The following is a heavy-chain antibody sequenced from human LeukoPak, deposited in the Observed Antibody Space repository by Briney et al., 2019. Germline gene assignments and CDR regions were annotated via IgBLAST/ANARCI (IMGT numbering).Heavy chain of an antibody. J-gene: IGHJ4*02. D-gene: IGHD3-3*01. CDR1: GFTFSSYG. Sequence: GGSLRLSCAASGFTFSSYGMHWVRQAPGKGLEWVAVISYDGSNKYYADSVKGRFTISRDNSKNTLYLQMNSLRAEDTAVYYCAKELSFWSGYYRGYFDYWGRGTRVTVSA. V-gene: IGHV3-30*18. CDR2: ISYDGSNK. CDR3: AKELSFWSGYYRGYFDY.